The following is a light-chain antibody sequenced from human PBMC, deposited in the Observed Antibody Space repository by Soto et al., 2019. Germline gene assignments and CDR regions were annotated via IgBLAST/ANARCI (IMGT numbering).Light chain of an antibody. J-gene: IGLJ3*02. V-gene: IGLV1-40*01. CDR3: QSYDSRLTGSKV. Sequence: QSVLTQPPSVSGAPGQRITISCTGSRSNIGAPYDVHWFQQLPGTAPKLLIYGNTNRPSGVPDRFSGSKSGTSASLAITGLRAEDEAVYYCQSYDSRLTGSKVFGGGTKVTVL. CDR2: GNT. CDR1: RSNIGAPYD.